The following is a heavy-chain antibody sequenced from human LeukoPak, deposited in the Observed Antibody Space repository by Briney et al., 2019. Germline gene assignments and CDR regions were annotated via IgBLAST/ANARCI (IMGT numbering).Heavy chain of an antibody. CDR2: IDPSDSYT. J-gene: IGHJ4*02. CDR3: ARGLYTSSAYYFDY. D-gene: IGHD6-13*01. CDR1: GYSYTSYW. Sequence: GESLKISCKGSGYSYTSYWITWVRQMPGKGLEWMGTIDPSDSYTNYSPSFQGHVTISADKSNSTAYLQWSSLKASDTAMYYCARGLYTSSAYYFDYWGQGTLVTVSS. V-gene: IGHV5-10-1*01.